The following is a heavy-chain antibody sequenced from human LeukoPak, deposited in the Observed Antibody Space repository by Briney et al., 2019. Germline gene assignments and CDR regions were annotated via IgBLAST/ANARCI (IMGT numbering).Heavy chain of an antibody. J-gene: IGHJ4*02. CDR1: GGSISSGSYY. CDR3: ARDGGYSYGYVDFDY. D-gene: IGHD5-18*01. Sequence: PSQTLSLTCTVSGGSISSGSYYWSWIRQPAGKGLEWIGRIYTSGSTNYNPSLKSRVTISVDTSKNQFSLKLSSVTAADTAVYYCARDGGYSYGYVDFDYWGQETLVTVSS. V-gene: IGHV4-61*02. CDR2: IYTSGST.